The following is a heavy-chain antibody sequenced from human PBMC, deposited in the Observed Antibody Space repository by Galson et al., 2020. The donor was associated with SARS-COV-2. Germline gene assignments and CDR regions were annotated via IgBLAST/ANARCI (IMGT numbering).Heavy chain of an antibody. D-gene: IGHD7-27*01. CDR3: ARVAWGISGPPEWFDP. J-gene: IGHJ5*02. Sequence: SATLSLTCTVSGGSISSSSYYWGWIRQPPGKGLEWIGSIYYSGSTYYNPSLKSRVTISVDTSKNQFSLKLSSVTAADTAVYYCARVAWGISGPPEWFDPWGQGTLVTVSS. CDR1: GGSISSSSYY. CDR2: IYYSGST. V-gene: IGHV4-39*07.